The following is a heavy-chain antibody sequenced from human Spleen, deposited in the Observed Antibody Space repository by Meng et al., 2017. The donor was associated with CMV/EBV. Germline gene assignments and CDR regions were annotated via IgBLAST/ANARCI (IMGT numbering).Heavy chain of an antibody. CDR3: TTMVLARYCAIHTNCLGGY. V-gene: IGHV3-15*01. CDR2: IQTKGEGGTT. D-gene: IGHD2-8*01. CDR1: GFTVTDAW. J-gene: IGHJ4*02. Sequence: GESLKISCAASGFTVTDAWMHWVRQTPEKGLEWVGRIQTKGEGGTTDYAASVKGRFTISTDDSTNTLFLQMNSLKTDDTAVYYCTTMVLARYCAIHTNCLGGYWGQGTPVTVSS.